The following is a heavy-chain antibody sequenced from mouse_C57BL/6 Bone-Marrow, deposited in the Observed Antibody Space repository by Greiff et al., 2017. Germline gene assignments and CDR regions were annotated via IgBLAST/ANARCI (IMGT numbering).Heavy chain of an antibody. CDR2: ISDGGSYT. J-gene: IGHJ2*01. V-gene: IGHV5-4*01. Sequence: EVKVVESGGGLVKPGGSPKLSCAASGFTFSSYAMSWVRQTPEKRLEWVATISDGGSYTYYPDNVKGRFTISRDNAKNNLYLQMSHLKSEDTAMYYCARDLRPYYFDYWGQGTTLTVSS. CDR3: ARDLRPYYFDY. CDR1: GFTFSSYA. D-gene: IGHD3-2*02.